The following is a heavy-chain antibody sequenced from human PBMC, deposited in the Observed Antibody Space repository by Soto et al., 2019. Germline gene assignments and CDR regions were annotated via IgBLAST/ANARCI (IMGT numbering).Heavy chain of an antibody. V-gene: IGHV3-30-3*01. CDR3: ARPILRFLEWLSYGMDV. Sequence: QVQLVESGGGVVQPGRSLRLSCAASGFSFSTYAMHWVRQAPGKGLEWVALISHDGSIKYYADSVKGRFTISRDNSKNTLYLQMNRLRIEDSAVYYCARPILRFLEWLSYGMDVWGQGTTVTVSS. J-gene: IGHJ6*02. CDR2: ISHDGSIK. CDR1: GFSFSTYA. D-gene: IGHD3-3*01.